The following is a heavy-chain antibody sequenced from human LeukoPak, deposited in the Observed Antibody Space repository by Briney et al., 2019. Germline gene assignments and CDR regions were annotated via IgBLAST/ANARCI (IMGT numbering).Heavy chain of an antibody. D-gene: IGHD3-10*01. V-gene: IGHV3-23*01. CDR2: IGNSDGNT. CDR1: GFTFSNFA. Sequence: GGPLRLSCAASGFTFSNFAMSWVRHTPGKGLEWVSGIGNSDGNTYYADSVKGRFAISRDNSKNTLFLQMNSLRIEDTAVYYCAREQNIRGVIIMVDSWGHGTLVTVSS. J-gene: IGHJ5*01. CDR3: AREQNIRGVIIMVDS.